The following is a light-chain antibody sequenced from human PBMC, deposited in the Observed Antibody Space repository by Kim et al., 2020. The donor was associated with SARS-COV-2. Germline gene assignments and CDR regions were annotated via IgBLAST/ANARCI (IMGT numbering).Light chain of an antibody. J-gene: IGLJ2*01. CDR3: CSYAGSYTFNVV. CDR1: SSDVGGYNY. Sequence: SVNISCTGTSSDVGGYNYVAWYQQHPGKAPKLMIYDVSKRPSGVPDRFSGSKSGNTASLTISGLQAEDEADYYCCSYAGSYTFNVVFGGGTQLTVL. CDR2: DVS. V-gene: IGLV2-11*01.